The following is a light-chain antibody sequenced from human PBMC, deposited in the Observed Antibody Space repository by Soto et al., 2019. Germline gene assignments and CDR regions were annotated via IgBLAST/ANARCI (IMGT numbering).Light chain of an antibody. J-gene: IGKJ1*01. CDR1: QTVSSNF. Sequence: EMVLTQSPDTLSLSPGERPTLSCSASQTVSSNFLAGYQQRPGPAPRLLIYGASSRATGIPDRSSGSGSGTDFTLTISRLEPEDFAVYYCQQYGSSPQTFG. V-gene: IGKV3-20*01. CDR3: QQYGSSPQT. CDR2: GAS.